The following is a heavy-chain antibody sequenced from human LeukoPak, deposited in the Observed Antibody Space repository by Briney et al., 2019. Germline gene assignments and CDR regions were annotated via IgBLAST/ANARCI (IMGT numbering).Heavy chain of an antibody. CDR1: GYSFTSYW. Sequence: GESLKISCKGSGYSFTSYWIGWVRQMPGKGLEWMGIIYPGDSDTRYSPSFQGQVTISADKSISTAYLQWSSLKASDTAMYYCASHCYGSGSYGGYFDYWGQGTLVTVSS. D-gene: IGHD3-10*01. CDR2: IYPGDSDT. V-gene: IGHV5-51*01. J-gene: IGHJ4*03. CDR3: ASHCYGSGSYGGYFDY.